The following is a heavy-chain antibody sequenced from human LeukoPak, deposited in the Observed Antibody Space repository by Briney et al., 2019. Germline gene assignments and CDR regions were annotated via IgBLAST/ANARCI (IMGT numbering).Heavy chain of an antibody. CDR3: ASGGSSSMEGPYYYYGMDA. V-gene: IGHV1-69*04. CDR1: RGTLNSYA. Sequence: GSSVNLSCKASRGTLNSYAISWVTQAPGQALKSMGSIIPTIGIANYAPKFQGRVTITADKSTSAAYMELSSLRSEDTAVYYCASGGSSSMEGPYYYYGMDAWGQGTTVTVSS. D-gene: IGHD6-6*01. J-gene: IGHJ6*02. CDR2: IIPTIGIA.